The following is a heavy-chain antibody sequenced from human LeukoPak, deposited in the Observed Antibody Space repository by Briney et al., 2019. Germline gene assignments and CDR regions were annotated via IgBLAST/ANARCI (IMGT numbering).Heavy chain of an antibody. CDR1: GSTFSDYS. CDR2: ISRGRPNI. CDR3: VRDPEALDY. Sequence: PGGSLRLSCVASGSTFSDYSMNWVRQAPGKGLEWVSYISRGRPNIHYAQSVKGRFTISRDSAKNSLYLQMNSLRDEDTAVYYCVRDPEALDYWGQGTLVTVSS. J-gene: IGHJ4*02. V-gene: IGHV3-48*02.